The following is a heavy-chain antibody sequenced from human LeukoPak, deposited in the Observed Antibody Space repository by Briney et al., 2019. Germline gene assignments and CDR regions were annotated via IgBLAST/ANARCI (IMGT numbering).Heavy chain of an antibody. CDR1: GFTFSSYA. CDR2: ITGSGSST. V-gene: IGHV3-23*01. D-gene: IGHD3-9*01. J-gene: IGHJ3*02. Sequence: GGSLRLSCAASGFTFSSYAMTWVRQAPGKGLEWVSSITGSGSSTYYADSVKGRFTISRDNSKNTLYLQMNSLRAEDTAVYYCAKDDILTGSLAFDIWGQGTMVTVSS. CDR3: AKDDILTGSLAFDI.